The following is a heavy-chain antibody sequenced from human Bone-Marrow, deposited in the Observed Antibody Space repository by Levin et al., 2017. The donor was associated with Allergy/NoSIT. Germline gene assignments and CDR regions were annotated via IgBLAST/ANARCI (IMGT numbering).Heavy chain of an antibody. CDR3: AREDGSTVDS. D-gene: IGHD2-2*03. J-gene: IGHJ4*02. CDR2: IYYSGST. Sequence: SETLSLTCIVSGGSISRGGYHWTWIRQHAGTGLEWIGYIYYSGSTYYNPSLKSRAMISVDTSKNQFSLKVSSATAADTAVYYCAREDGSTVDSWGQGTLVTVSS. CDR1: GGSISRGGYH. V-gene: IGHV4-31*03.